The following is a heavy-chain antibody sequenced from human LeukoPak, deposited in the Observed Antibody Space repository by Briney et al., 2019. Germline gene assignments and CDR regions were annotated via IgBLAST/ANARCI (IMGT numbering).Heavy chain of an antibody. J-gene: IGHJ4*02. CDR3: ARDSGSYWFDY. CDR1: GFAFGSYS. CDR2: ISSSSSYI. D-gene: IGHD1-26*01. Sequence: GGSLRLSCAASGFAFGSYSMNWVRQAPGKGLEWVSSISSSSSYIYYADSVRGRFTISRENAKNSLYLQMNSLRAEDTAVYYCARDSGSYWFDYWGQGTLVTVSS. V-gene: IGHV3-21*01.